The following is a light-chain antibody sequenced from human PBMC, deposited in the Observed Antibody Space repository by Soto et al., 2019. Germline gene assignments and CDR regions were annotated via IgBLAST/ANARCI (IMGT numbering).Light chain of an antibody. CDR2: EST. V-gene: IGLV2-23*01. Sequence: QSALTQXASVXGSPXQSXXXSCTGTGSXVXXXXLVSWYQXHXGKAPTLIIYESTKRPSGISHRFSGSKSDNTASLTISGLRAEDEAHYHCCSYAGSRTFVFGGGTKLTVL. CDR1: GSXVXXXXL. J-gene: IGLJ3*02. CDR3: CSYAGSRTFV.